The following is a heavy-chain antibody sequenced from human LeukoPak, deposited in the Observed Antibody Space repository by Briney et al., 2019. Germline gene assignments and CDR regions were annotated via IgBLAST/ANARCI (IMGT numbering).Heavy chain of an antibody. CDR3: ARFPSYDSSGPWP. J-gene: IGHJ5*02. Sequence: PSETLSLTCTVSGGSISSYYWSWIRQPPGKGLEWIGYIYYSGSTYYNPSLKSRVTISVDTSKNQFSLKLSSVTAADTAVYYCARFPSYDSSGPWPWGQGTLVTVSS. D-gene: IGHD3-22*01. CDR2: IYYSGST. V-gene: IGHV4-59*08. CDR1: GGSISSYY.